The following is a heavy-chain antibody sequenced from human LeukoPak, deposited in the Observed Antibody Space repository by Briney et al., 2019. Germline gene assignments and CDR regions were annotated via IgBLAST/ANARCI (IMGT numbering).Heavy chain of an antibody. Sequence: GGSLRLSCAASGFTFSNSWMAWVRQAPGKGLERVANIKQDGSTKHYAESLKGRFTISRDNPKSSVYVQMNSLRADDTAVYYCARDTDGSLDYWGQGILVTVAS. V-gene: IGHV3-7*01. CDR2: IKQDGSTK. J-gene: IGHJ4*02. CDR1: GFTFSNSW. CDR3: ARDTDGSLDY. D-gene: IGHD1-26*01.